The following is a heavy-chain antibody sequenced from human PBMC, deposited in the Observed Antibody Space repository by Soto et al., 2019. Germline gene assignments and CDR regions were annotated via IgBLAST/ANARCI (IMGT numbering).Heavy chain of an antibody. D-gene: IGHD6-19*01. CDR2: ISAYSGYT. Sequence: ASVKVSCKASGYTFSTYGISWVRQAPGQGLERMGWISAYSGYTNLAQKLKGRVTMTTDTSTSTAYMELRSLRSDDTAVYYCARARGVAVAGTVYYYYGMDVWGQGTTVTVSS. J-gene: IGHJ6*02. CDR1: GYTFSTYG. V-gene: IGHV1-18*01. CDR3: ARARGVAVAGTVYYYYGMDV.